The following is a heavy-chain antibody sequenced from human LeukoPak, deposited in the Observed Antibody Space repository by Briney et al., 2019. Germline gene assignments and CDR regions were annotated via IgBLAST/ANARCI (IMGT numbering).Heavy chain of an antibody. CDR1: GGSISSYY. Sequence: SSETLSLTCTVSGGSISSYYWSWIRQPPGKGLEGIGYIYYSGSTNYNPSLKSRVTISVDTSKNQFSLKLSSVTAADTAVYYCAREYSSSWSNWFDPWGQGTLVTVSS. J-gene: IGHJ5*02. CDR2: IYYSGST. D-gene: IGHD6-13*01. CDR3: AREYSSSWSNWFDP. V-gene: IGHV4-59*01.